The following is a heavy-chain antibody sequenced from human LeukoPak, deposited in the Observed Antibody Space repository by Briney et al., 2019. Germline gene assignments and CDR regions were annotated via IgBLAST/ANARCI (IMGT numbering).Heavy chain of an antibody. V-gene: IGHV3-48*03. Sequence: GGSLRLSCAASGFTFSSFAMHWVRQAPGKGLEWVSYISSSGSTIYYADSVKGRFTISRDNAKNSLYLQMNSLRAEDTAVYYCAELGITMIGGVWGKGTTVTISS. CDR3: AELGITMIGGV. CDR1: GFTFSSFA. CDR2: ISSSGSTI. D-gene: IGHD3-10*02. J-gene: IGHJ6*04.